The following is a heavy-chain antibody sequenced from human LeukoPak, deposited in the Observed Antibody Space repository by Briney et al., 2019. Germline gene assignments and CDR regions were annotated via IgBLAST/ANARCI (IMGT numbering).Heavy chain of an antibody. Sequence: EASVKVSCKASGYTFTGYYMHWVRQAPGQGLEWMGWINPNSGGTNYAQKFQGRVTMTRDTSISTAYMELSRLRSDDTAVYYCARDSSSGEEFDYWGQGTLVTVSS. CDR3: ARDSSSGEEFDY. V-gene: IGHV1-2*02. CDR2: INPNSGGT. J-gene: IGHJ4*02. CDR1: GYTFTGYY. D-gene: IGHD2-15*01.